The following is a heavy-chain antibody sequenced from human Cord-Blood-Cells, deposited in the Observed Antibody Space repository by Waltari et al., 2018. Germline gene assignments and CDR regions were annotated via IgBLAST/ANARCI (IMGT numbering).Heavy chain of an antibody. V-gene: IGHV1-69*01. J-gene: IGHJ4*02. CDR1: GGTFSSYA. CDR2: IIPSLGTA. D-gene: IGHD3-9*01. Sequence: QVQLVQSGAEVKKPGSSVKVSCKASGGTFSSYAISWVRQAPGQGLEWMGGIIPSLGTANYAQKFQGRVTITADESTSTAYMELSSLRSEDTAVYYCARYILTGYYFDYWGQGTLVTVSS. CDR3: ARYILTGYYFDY.